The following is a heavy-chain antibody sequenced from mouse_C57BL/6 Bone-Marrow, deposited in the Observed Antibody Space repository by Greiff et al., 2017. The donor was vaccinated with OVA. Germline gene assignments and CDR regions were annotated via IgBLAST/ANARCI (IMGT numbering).Heavy chain of an antibody. CDR2: ISDGGSYT. CDR3: ARGYGSSFAY. J-gene: IGHJ3*01. V-gene: IGHV5-4*03. Sequence: DVKLVESGGGLVKPGGSLKLSCAASGFTFSSYAMSWVRQTPEKRLEWVATISDGGSYTYYPDNVKGRFTISRDNAKNNLYLQMSHLKSEDTAMYYCARGYGSSFAYWGQGTLVTVSA. D-gene: IGHD1-1*01. CDR1: GFTFSSYA.